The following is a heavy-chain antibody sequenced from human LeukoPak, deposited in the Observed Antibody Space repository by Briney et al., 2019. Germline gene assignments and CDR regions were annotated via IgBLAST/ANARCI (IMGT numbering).Heavy chain of an antibody. CDR2: ISAYNGNT. Sequence: GASVKVSCKASGYTFTSYGISWVRQAPGQGLEWMGWISAYNGNTNYAQKFQGRVTMTRDTSISTAYMELSRLRSDDTAVYYCARFFDWFENWFDPWGQGTLVTVSS. CDR1: GYTFTSYG. J-gene: IGHJ5*02. V-gene: IGHV1-18*01. D-gene: IGHD3-9*01. CDR3: ARFFDWFENWFDP.